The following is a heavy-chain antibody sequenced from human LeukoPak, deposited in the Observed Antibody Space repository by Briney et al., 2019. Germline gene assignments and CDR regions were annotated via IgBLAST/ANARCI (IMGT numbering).Heavy chain of an antibody. CDR2: IDPSDSYT. J-gene: IGHJ4*02. Sequence: GESLKISCKGSGYSFTSYWISWVRQMPGKGLEWMGRIDPSDSYTNYSPSFQGHVTISADKSICTAYLQWSSLKASDTAMYYCAREVSGYRDYWGQGTLVTVSS. CDR1: GYSFTSYW. V-gene: IGHV5-10-1*01. CDR3: AREVSGYRDY. D-gene: IGHD5-18*01.